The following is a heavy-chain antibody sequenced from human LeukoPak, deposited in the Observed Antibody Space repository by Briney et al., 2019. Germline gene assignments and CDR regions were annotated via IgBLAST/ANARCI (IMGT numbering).Heavy chain of an antibody. CDR3: ARDQEGAEAFDI. J-gene: IGHJ3*02. CDR2: IYHSGST. V-gene: IGHV4-30-2*01. D-gene: IGHD1-26*01. Sequence: SGTLSLTCAVSGGSISSGGYSWSWIRQPPGQGLEWVGYIYHSGSTYYNPSLKRRVTISVDRSKNQFSLKLSSVTAADTAVYHCARDQEGAEAFDIWGQGTMVTVSS. CDR1: GGSISSGGYS.